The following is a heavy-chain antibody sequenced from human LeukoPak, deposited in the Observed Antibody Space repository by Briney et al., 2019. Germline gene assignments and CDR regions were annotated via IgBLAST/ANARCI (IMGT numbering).Heavy chain of an antibody. CDR3: AKGLRGSSYDY. CDR2: ISGSGGNT. CDR1: GFTFNNFA. J-gene: IGHJ4*02. V-gene: IGHV3-23*01. Sequence: PGGSLRLSCVASGFTFNNFAMSWVRQAPGKGLEWVSGISGSGGNTHYADSVRGRFTISRDNSKNMLYLQMNSLRAEDTAVYYCAKGLRGSSYDYWGQGTLVTVSS. D-gene: IGHD6-13*01.